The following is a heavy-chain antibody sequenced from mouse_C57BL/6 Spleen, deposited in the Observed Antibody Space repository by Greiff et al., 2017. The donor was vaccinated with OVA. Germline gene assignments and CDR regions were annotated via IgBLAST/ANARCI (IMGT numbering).Heavy chain of an antibody. Sequence: VQLQESGAELVRPGTSVKMSCKASGYTFTNYWIGWAKQRPGHGLEWIGDIYPGGGYTNYNEKFKGKATLTADKSSSTAYMQFSSLTSEDSAIYYCASSYDYSAWFAYWGQGTLVTVSA. D-gene: IGHD2-4*01. CDR1: GYTFTNYW. V-gene: IGHV1-63*01. J-gene: IGHJ3*01. CDR2: IYPGGGYT. CDR3: ASSYDYSAWFAY.